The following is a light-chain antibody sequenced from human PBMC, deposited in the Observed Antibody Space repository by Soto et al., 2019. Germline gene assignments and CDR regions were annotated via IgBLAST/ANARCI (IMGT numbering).Light chain of an antibody. V-gene: IGKV1-27*01. J-gene: IGKJ5*01. Sequence: IQMTQSPSSLSASVGDRITITCRASQDISNYLAWYQQKPGKVPKLLIYSASTLQSGVPSRFSATVSGTEFSLTITSLQPEDFATYYCQQLFDSPITFGQGTRLEIK. CDR1: QDISNY. CDR2: SAS. CDR3: QQLFDSPIT.